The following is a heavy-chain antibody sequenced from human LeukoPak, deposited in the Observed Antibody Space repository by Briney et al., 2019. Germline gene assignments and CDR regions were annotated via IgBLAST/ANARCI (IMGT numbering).Heavy chain of an antibody. Sequence: SETLSLTCTVSGGSISSYYWGWIRQPAGKGLDWIGRIYTSGSTNYNPSLTSRVTMSVDTSKNQFSLKLSSVAAADKAVYYCAIARYSSRGFDYWGKGTMVTVSS. CDR1: GGSISSYY. V-gene: IGHV4-4*07. CDR3: AIARYSSRGFDY. J-gene: IGHJ4*02. D-gene: IGHD6-13*01. CDR2: IYTSGST.